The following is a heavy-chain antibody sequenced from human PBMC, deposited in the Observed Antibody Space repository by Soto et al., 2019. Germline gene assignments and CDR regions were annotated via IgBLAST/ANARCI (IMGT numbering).Heavy chain of an antibody. V-gene: IGHV1-69*01. CDR2: IVPMFATP. CDR1: GATCTNYA. Sequence: QVQLVQSGAEMKKPGFSVKVSCKASGATCTNYAFAWVRQAPGQGLEWLGDIVPMFATPNYTQKFQGRVTFTADQSAITAYMERNSLRSEDTAVYFWARRFCSSVSGAPQGGYYYGVDVGGQGTTVTVTS. J-gene: IGHJ6*02. D-gene: IGHD2-2*01. CDR3: ARRFCSSVSGAPQGGYYYGVDV.